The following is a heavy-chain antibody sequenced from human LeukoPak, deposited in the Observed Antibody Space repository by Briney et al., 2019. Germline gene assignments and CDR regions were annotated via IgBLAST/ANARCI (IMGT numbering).Heavy chain of an antibody. Sequence: GGSLRLSCVASGFTFNNYAMSWVRQAPGKGLEGVSTISDSGDTTYYANFVKGRFTTSRDNSKNTQFLQMDSLRAEDTALYFCARAEKFMTRETSGFDPWGQGTLVIVSS. CDR1: GFTFNNYA. V-gene: IGHV3-23*01. CDR3: ARAEKFMTRETSGFDP. D-gene: IGHD3-16*01. J-gene: IGHJ5*02. CDR2: ISDSGDTT.